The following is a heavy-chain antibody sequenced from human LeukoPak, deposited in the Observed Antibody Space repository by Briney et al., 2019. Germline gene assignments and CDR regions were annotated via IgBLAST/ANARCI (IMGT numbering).Heavy chain of an antibody. J-gene: IGHJ4*02. Sequence: SETLSLTCTVSGGSIRSYYWSWIRQPPGKGLEWIGYIYYSGSTNYNPSLKSRVTISVDTSKNQFSLKLTSVTAADTAVYYCAREGGPYRPLDYSGQGTLVTVAS. CDR2: IYYSGST. CDR1: GGSIRSYY. CDR3: AREGGPYRPLDY. V-gene: IGHV4-59*12.